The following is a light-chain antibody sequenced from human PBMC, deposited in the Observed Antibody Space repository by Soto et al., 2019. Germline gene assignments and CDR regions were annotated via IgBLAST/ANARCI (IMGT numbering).Light chain of an antibody. CDR2: GAS. J-gene: IGKJ5*01. Sequence: EIVLTQSPGTLSLSPGERATLSCRASQSVSSSYLAWYQQKPGQAPRLLIYGASSRATVIPDRFSGSGSGTDFTLTISRLEPEDFAVCYCQQYGSPITFGQGTRLEIK. CDR1: QSVSSSY. V-gene: IGKV3-20*01. CDR3: QQYGSPIT.